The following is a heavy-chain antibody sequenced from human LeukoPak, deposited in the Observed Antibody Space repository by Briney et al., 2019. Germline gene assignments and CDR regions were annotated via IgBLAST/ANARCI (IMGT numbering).Heavy chain of an antibody. J-gene: IGHJ4*02. V-gene: IGHV1-18*01. CDR1: GNSFTNYG. CDR3: ARDLNGGLIGY. Sequence: VKVSCKASGNSFTNYGVAWVRQAPGQGPEWMGWISAKNGNANYAQQFQGRVTMTIETSTNTAYMELRSLRSDDTAVYYCARDLNGGLIGYWGQGTLVTVSS. CDR2: ISAKNGNA. D-gene: IGHD2-8*01.